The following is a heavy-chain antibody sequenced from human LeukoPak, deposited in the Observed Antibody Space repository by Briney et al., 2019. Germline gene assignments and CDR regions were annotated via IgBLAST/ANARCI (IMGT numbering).Heavy chain of an antibody. J-gene: IGHJ4*02. D-gene: IGHD3-16*01. CDR2: ITSSSSAI. V-gene: IGHV3-48*02. Sequence: PGGSLRLSCAASGFTFSISSMNWVRQAPGKGLEWVSRITSSSSAIYYADSVKGRFTISRDNAKNSLYLQMNSLRDEDTAVYYCARGKDYAFDYWGQGTLVTVSS. CDR3: ARGKDYAFDY. CDR1: GFTFSISS.